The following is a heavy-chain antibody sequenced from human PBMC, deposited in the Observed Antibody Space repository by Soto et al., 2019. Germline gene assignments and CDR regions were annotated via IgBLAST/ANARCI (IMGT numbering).Heavy chain of an antibody. V-gene: IGHV5-10-1*01. CDR3: ARDYCSGTPCYEFDY. Sequence: RGDSLKISCKGSGYSFTSYWISWVRQMPGKGLEWMGRIDPSDSYTNYSPSFQGHVTISADKSISTAYLQWSSLKASDTAMCYCARDYCSGTPCYEFDYWGQGTQVTVSS. J-gene: IGHJ4*02. D-gene: IGHD2-2*01. CDR2: IDPSDSYT. CDR1: GYSFTSYW.